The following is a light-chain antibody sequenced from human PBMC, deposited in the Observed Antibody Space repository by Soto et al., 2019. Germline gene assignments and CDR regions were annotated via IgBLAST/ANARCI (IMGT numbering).Light chain of an antibody. CDR1: SSDVGGYNY. CDR2: EVS. V-gene: IGLV2-14*01. CDR3: SSYTSSSVV. J-gene: IGLJ2*01. Sequence: QSVLTQPASVCGSPGQSITISCTGTSSDVGGYNYVSWYQQHPGKAPKLMIYEVSNRPSGVSNRCSGSKSGNTASLTISGLQAEDEADYYCSSYTSSSVVFGGGTKLTVL.